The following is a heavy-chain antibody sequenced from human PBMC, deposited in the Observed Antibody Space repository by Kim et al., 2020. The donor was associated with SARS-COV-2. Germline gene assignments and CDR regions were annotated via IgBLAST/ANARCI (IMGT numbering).Heavy chain of an antibody. Sequence: SETLSLTCTVSGGSISSSSYYWGWIRQPPGKGLEWIGSIYYSGSTYYNPSLKSRVTISVDTSKNQFSLKLSSVTAADTAVYYCARGGGYSGYDSDYWGQGTLVTVSS. V-gene: IGHV4-39*07. CDR3: ARGGGYSGYDSDY. J-gene: IGHJ4*02. CDR1: GGSISSSSYY. D-gene: IGHD5-12*01. CDR2: IYYSGST.